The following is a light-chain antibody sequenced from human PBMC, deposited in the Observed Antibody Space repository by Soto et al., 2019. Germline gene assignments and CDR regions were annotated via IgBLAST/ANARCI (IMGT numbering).Light chain of an antibody. Sequence: QAVVTQEPSLTVSPGDTVTLTCGSSTGAVTSGHLPSWAQQKPGQAPMTLIYATSNTHSWTPARFSGSLLGGKAALTLSGAQPEDEAEYYCLLTYPGVRVFGTGTKLTVL. J-gene: IGLJ1*01. CDR1: TGAVTSGHL. V-gene: IGLV7-46*01. CDR2: ATS. CDR3: LLTYPGVRV.